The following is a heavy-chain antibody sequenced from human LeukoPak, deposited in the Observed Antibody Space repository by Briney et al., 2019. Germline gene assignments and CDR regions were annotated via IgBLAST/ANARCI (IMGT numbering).Heavy chain of an antibody. CDR1: GFTFSSFA. CDR2: ISGPGDIV. J-gene: IGHJ4*02. CDR3: VKERFNTGHHYAIEN. D-gene: IGHD3-22*01. Sequence: PGGSLRLSCAASGFTFSSFAMAWVRQAPGHGLEWISSISGPGDIVHYADSVQGRFTISRDNSDNILHIQMNSLRAEDTARYYCVKERFNTGHHYAIENWGQGALVTVSS. V-gene: IGHV3-23*01.